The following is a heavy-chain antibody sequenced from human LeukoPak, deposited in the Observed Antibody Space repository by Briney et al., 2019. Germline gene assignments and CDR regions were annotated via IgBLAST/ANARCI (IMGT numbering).Heavy chain of an antibody. CDR1: GGSFSGYY. CDR2: INHSGST. V-gene: IGHV4-34*01. Sequence: SETLSLTCAVYGGSFSGYYWSWIRQPPGKGLEWIGEINHSGSTNYNPPLKSRVTISVDTSKNQFSLKLSSVTAADTAVYYCARGGYYDSSGYWSYYFDYWGQGTLVTVSS. CDR3: ARGGYYDSSGYWSYYFDY. D-gene: IGHD3-22*01. J-gene: IGHJ4*02.